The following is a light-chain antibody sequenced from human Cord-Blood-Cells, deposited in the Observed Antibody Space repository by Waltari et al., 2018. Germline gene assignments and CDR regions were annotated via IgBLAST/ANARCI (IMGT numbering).Light chain of an antibody. CDR2: DAS. CDR1: QDISNY. J-gene: IGKJ4*01. V-gene: IGKV1-33*01. CDR3: QQYDNLPLT. Sequence: DIQMTQSPSSLSASVGDRVTITCQASQDISNYLNWYQLKPGKAPKLLIYDASNLETGVPSRFSGSGSGTDFTFTFSSLQPEDIATYYCQQYDNLPLTFGGGTKVEIK.